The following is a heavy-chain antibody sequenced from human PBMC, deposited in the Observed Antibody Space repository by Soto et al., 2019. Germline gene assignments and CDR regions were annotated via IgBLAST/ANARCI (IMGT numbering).Heavy chain of an antibody. V-gene: IGHV4-30-4*01. D-gene: IGHD5-12*01. CDR1: GGSISSGDYY. Sequence: SLTCTVSGGSISSGDYYWSWIRQPPGKGLEWIGYIYYSGSTYYNPSLKSRVTISVDTSKNQFSLKLSSVTAADTAVYYCARVKDKWLRFYFDYWGQGTLVTVSS. CDR2: IYYSGST. CDR3: ARVKDKWLRFYFDY. J-gene: IGHJ4*02.